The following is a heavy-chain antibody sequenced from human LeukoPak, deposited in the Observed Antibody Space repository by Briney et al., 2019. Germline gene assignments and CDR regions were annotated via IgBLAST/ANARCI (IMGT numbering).Heavy chain of an antibody. CDR3: ARDITMNAFDI. CDR2: ISSSSSYI. V-gene: IGHV3-21*01. D-gene: IGHD3-22*01. J-gene: IGHJ3*02. Sequence: GGSLRLSCAASGFTFSSYSMNWVRQAPGKGLEWVSSISSSSSYIYYADSVKGRFTISRDNAKNSLYLQMNSLRAEDTAVYYCARDITMNAFDIWGQGTMVTVSS. CDR1: GFTFSSYS.